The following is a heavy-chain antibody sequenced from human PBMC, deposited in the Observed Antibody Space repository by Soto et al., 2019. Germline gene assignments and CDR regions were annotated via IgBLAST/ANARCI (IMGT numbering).Heavy chain of an antibody. CDR1: GGSITTGGSY. CDR3: AGARFQVLYGKPYFDS. CDR2: IYHSGNT. V-gene: IGHV4-31*03. D-gene: IGHD2-2*02. J-gene: IGHJ4*02. Sequence: QVQLQESGPGLVKPSQTLSLTCTVSGGSITTGGSYWSWIRQHPGKGLEWIGNIYHSGNTYYNPSLKSRLTISVDTSKNHFSLMVDSVTAADTAVYYCAGARFQVLYGKPYFDSWGQGTLVTVSS.